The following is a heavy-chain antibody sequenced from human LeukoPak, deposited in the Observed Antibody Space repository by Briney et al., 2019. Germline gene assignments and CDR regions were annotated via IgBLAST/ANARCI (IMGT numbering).Heavy chain of an antibody. Sequence: GASVKVSCKASGYTFTSYAMHWVRQAPGQRLEWMGWINAGNGNTKYSQKFQGRVTITRDTSASTAYMELSSLRSEDTAVYYCARVYMVRGVIMSFDYWGQGTLVTVSS. J-gene: IGHJ4*02. CDR1: GYTFTSYA. CDR2: INAGNGNT. V-gene: IGHV1-3*01. CDR3: ARVYMVRGVIMSFDY. D-gene: IGHD3-10*01.